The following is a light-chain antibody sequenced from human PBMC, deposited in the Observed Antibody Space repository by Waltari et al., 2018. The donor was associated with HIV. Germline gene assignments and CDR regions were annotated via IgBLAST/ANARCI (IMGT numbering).Light chain of an antibody. CDR1: SSNIGAGYD. Sequence: QSVLTQPPSVSGAPGQRVTISCTGSSSNIGAGYDVNWYQQLPGTAPKLLIYNNGTRPSGGADRFSGSKSCTSASLAITGLQAEDEADYDGQSYDSSLSGSDVFGTGTKVTVL. CDR3: QSYDSSLSGSDV. J-gene: IGLJ1*01. V-gene: IGLV1-40*01. CDR2: NNG.